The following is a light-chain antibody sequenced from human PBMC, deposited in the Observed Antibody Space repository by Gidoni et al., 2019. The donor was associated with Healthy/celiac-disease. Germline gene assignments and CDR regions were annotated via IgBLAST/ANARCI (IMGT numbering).Light chain of an antibody. V-gene: IGKV3-11*01. Sequence: EIVLTQSPATLSLSPGERATLSCRASQSVSSYLAWYQQKPGQALRLLIYDASNRATGIPARFSGSGSGTDFTLTISSLEPEDFAVYYCQQRSNWPPKYTFXXXTKLEIK. CDR3: QQRSNWPPKYT. CDR2: DAS. CDR1: QSVSSY. J-gene: IGKJ2*01.